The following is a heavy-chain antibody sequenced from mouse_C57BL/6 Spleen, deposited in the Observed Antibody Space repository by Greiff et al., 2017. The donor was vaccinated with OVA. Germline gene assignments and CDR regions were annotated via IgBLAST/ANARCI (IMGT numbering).Heavy chain of an antibody. CDR3: ARRGYSNYVPYWYFDV. D-gene: IGHD2-5*01. Sequence: KIPCKASGYTFTDYNMDWVKQSHGKSLEWIGDINPNNGGTIYNQKFKGKATLTVDKSSSTAYMELRSLTSEDTAVYYCARRGYSNYVPYWYFDVWGTGTTVTVSS. J-gene: IGHJ1*03. CDR1: GYTFTDYN. CDR2: INPNNGGT. V-gene: IGHV1-18*01.